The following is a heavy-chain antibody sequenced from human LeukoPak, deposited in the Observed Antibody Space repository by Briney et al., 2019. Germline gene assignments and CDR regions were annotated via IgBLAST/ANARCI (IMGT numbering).Heavy chain of an antibody. CDR2: IIPIFDTA. Sequence: SVKVSCKASGGTFSSYAISWVRQAPGQGLEWMGGIIPIFDTANYAQKFQGRVTITTDESTSTAYRELSSLRSEDTAVYYCAAVLHRYYYGQDYWGEGTLVTVSS. CDR1: GGTFSSYA. CDR3: AAVLHRYYYGQDY. D-gene: IGHD3-10*01. V-gene: IGHV1-69*05. J-gene: IGHJ4*02.